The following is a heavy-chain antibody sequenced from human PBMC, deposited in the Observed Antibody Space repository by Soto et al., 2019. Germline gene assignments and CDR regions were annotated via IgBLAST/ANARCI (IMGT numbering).Heavy chain of an antibody. CDR3: ARRSGYGNFDY. V-gene: IGHV4-39*01. D-gene: IGHD5-12*01. CDR1: GGSIASSSYY. Sequence: QLQLQESGPGLVKSSETLSLTCTVSGGSIASSSYYWGWIRQPPGKGLEWIGTIYYSGRTYYNPSRKRRVTISADTSKNQCSLKLCSVTAADTAVYYCARRSGYGNFDYWGQGTLVTVSS. CDR2: IYYSGRT. J-gene: IGHJ4*02.